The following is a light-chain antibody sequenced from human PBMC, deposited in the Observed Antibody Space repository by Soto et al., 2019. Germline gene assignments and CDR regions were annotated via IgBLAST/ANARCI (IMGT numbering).Light chain of an antibody. V-gene: IGKV1-39*01. CDR2: AAS. CDR3: QQTYSTPDT. J-gene: IGKJ1*01. CDR1: QSISRY. Sequence: DVQMTQSPSSLSASVGDRVTITCRASQSISRYLNWYQQKPGKAPKLLIYAASSLQSGVPSRFSGSGSGTDFTLTISSLQPDDSATYYWQQTYSTPDTFGQGTKVEIK.